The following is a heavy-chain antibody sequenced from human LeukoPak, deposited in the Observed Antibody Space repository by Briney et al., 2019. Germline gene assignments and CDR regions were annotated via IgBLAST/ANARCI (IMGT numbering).Heavy chain of an antibody. D-gene: IGHD6-19*01. V-gene: IGHV1-69*05. CDR3: ARDRIYGWYPSWWFDP. CDR1: GGTFSSYA. Sequence: SVKVSCKASGGTFSSYAISWVRQAPGQGLEWMGGIIPIFGTANYAQKFQGRVTMATDTSTSTAYMELRSLRSDDTAVYYCARDRIYGWYPSWWFDPWGQGTLVTVSS. J-gene: IGHJ5*02. CDR2: IIPIFGTA.